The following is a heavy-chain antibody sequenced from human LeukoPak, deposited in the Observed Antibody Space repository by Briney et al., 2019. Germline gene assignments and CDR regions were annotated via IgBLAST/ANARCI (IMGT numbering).Heavy chain of an antibody. D-gene: IGHD3-16*01. CDR2: IYHSGTA. CDR1: GGSISSSNW. J-gene: IGHJ5*02. V-gene: IGHV4-4*02. CDR3: ARATGLGELLNWFDP. Sequence: SETLSLTCAVSGGSISSSNWWSWVRQPPGKGLEWIGEIYHSGTANYNPSLKSRVTISVDKSKNQFSLKLSSVTAADTAVYYCARATGLGELLNWFDPWGQGTLVTVSS.